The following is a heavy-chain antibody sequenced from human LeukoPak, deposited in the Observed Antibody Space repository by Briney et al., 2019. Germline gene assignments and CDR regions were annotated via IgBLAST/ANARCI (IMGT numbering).Heavy chain of an antibody. V-gene: IGHV3-53*01. CDR1: GFTVSSNY. CDR2: IYRGGST. CDR3: ARDRGYSCGY. J-gene: IGHJ4*02. Sequence: PGGSLRLSCAASGFTVSSNYMNWVRQAPGKGLEWVSVIYRGGSTYYADSVKGRFTVSRDNSKNTLYLQMNSLRAEDTAVYYCARDRGYSCGYWGQGTLVTVSS. D-gene: IGHD5-18*01.